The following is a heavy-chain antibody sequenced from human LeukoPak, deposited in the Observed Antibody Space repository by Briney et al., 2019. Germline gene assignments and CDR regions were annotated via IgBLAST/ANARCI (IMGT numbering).Heavy chain of an antibody. CDR2: TSAYNGNT. CDR1: GYTFTSYG. J-gene: IGHJ6*02. CDR3: ARSSYCSGGSCYYYGMDV. D-gene: IGHD2-15*01. V-gene: IGHV1-18*01. Sequence: ASVKVSCKASGYTFTSYGISWVRQAPGQGLEWMGWTSAYNGNTNYAQKLQGRVTMTTDTSTSTAYMELRSLRSDDTAVYYCARSSYCSGGSCYYYGMDVWGQGTTVTVSS.